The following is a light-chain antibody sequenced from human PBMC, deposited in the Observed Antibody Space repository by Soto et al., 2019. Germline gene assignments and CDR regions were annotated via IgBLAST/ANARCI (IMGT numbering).Light chain of an antibody. Sequence: QSVLTQPASVSGSPGQSITISCTGTSSDVGSYNLVSWYQQHPGKAPKLVIYEGSKRPSGVSNRFSGSKSGNTASLTISGLQAEDEADYYCYSYAGSSSYVFGTGTKVTV. CDR3: YSYAGSSSYV. J-gene: IGLJ1*01. CDR2: EGS. CDR1: SSDVGSYNL. V-gene: IGLV2-23*01.